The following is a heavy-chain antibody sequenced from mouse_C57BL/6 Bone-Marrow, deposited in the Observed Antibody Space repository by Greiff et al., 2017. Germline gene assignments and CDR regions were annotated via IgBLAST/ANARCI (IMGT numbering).Heavy chain of an antibody. CDR1: GYTFTSYT. D-gene: IGHD1-1*01. J-gene: IGHJ3*01. CDR2: INPSSGYT. Sequence: VQLQQSGAELARPGASVKMSCKASGYTFTSYTLHWVKQRPGPGLEWIGYINPSSGYTKYNQKFKDKATLTADKSSSTDYMQLSSLTSEDSAVYYCAKNYYGSRFAYWGQGTLVTVSA. CDR3: AKNYYGSRFAY. V-gene: IGHV1-4*01.